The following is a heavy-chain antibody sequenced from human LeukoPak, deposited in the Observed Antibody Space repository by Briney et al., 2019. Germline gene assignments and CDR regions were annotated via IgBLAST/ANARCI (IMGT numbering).Heavy chain of an antibody. V-gene: IGHV1-2*02. J-gene: IGHJ3*02. CDR2: INPNSGGT. CDR3: ASMKEMATYRAFDI. CDR1: GYTFTGYY. Sequence: VKVSCKASGYTFTGYYMYWVRQAPGQGLEWMGWINPNSGGTNYAQKFQGRVTMTRDTSISTAYMELSRLRSDDTAVYYCASMKEMATYRAFDIWGQGTMVTVSS. D-gene: IGHD5-24*01.